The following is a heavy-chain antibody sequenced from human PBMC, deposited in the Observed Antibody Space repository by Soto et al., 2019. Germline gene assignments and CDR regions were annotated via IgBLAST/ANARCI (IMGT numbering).Heavy chain of an antibody. CDR3: AKREGNTFGLFH. CDR1: GFTFSSFG. V-gene: IGHV3-33*03. Sequence: PGGSLRLSCAASGFTFSSFGMHWVRQAPGKGLEWVAVIWADGSNKYYADSVKGRFTISRDNAKNILYLQMDSLRVEDTAVYYCAKREGNTFGLFHWGQGTLVTVSS. CDR2: IWADGSNK. J-gene: IGHJ4*02. D-gene: IGHD5-18*01.